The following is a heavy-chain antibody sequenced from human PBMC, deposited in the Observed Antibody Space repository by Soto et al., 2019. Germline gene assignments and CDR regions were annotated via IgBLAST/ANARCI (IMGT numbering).Heavy chain of an antibody. V-gene: IGHV3-11*05. J-gene: IGHJ4*02. D-gene: IGHD1-26*01. CDR2: ISTTGSYT. Sequence: QVQLVESGGGLVKPGGSLRLSCAASGFTFNDYYMTWFRQAPGKGLEWVSCISTTGSYTNYADSLKGRFTVSRDNANNSMYLQMNSLRDEDSAVYYCARIVGAQLNDYWGQGTLVTVSS. CDR3: ARIVGAQLNDY. CDR1: GFTFNDYY.